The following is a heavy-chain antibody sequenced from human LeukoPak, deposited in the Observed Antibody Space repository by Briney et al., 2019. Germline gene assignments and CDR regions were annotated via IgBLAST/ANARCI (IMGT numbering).Heavy chain of an antibody. V-gene: IGHV3-33*01. J-gene: IGHJ4*02. D-gene: IGHD5-18*01. CDR2: IWYDGSNI. CDR3: ARVESGIQLWAYFDY. CDR1: GFTFSSYG. Sequence: GRSLRLSCAASGFTFSSYGMHWLRQAPGKGLVWVAVIWYDGSNIYYADSVKGRSTISRDNSKNTLYLQMNSLRVEDTAVYYCARVESGIQLWAYFDYWGQGTLVTVSS.